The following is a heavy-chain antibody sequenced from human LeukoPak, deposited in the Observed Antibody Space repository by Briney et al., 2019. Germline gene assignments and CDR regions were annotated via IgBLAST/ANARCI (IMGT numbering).Heavy chain of an antibody. V-gene: IGHV3-7*01. Sequence: GGSLRLSCAASGFTFSSYWMSWVRQAPGKGLEWVANIKQDGNEKYYVDSVKGRFTISRDNAKNSLYLQMNSLRAEDTAVYYCASWPCSGGSCPRVGDVWGKGTTVTVSS. CDR1: GFTFSSYW. D-gene: IGHD2-15*01. CDR2: IKQDGNEK. J-gene: IGHJ6*04. CDR3: ASWPCSGGSCPRVGDV.